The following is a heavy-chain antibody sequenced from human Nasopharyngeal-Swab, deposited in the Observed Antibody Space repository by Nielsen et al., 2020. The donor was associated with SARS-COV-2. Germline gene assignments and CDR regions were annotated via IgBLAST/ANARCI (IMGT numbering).Heavy chain of an antibody. CDR3: ARDQRRGYSGYDHTYFDY. Sequence: WVRQAPGQGLEWMGCMNPGSGFKDYAQNFQGRVTMTWNTSISTAYMEISGLRSEDTAVYYCARDQRRGYSGYDHTYFDYWGQGTLVTVSS. J-gene: IGHJ4*02. CDR2: MNPGSGFK. D-gene: IGHD5-12*01. V-gene: IGHV1-8*01.